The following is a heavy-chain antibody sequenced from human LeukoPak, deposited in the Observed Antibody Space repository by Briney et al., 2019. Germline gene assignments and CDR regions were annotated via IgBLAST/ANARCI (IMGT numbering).Heavy chain of an antibody. J-gene: IGHJ6*03. CDR3: AKAAIDYGDLPYYYYYYYMDV. CDR1: GFTFSSYG. Sequence: GGSLRISCAASGFTFSSYGMHWVRQAPGKGLEWVAFIRYDGSNEYYADSVKGRFTISRDNSKNTLYLQMNSLRAEDTAVYYCAKAAIDYGDLPYYYYYYYMDVWGKGTTVTVSS. CDR2: IRYDGSNE. V-gene: IGHV3-30*02. D-gene: IGHD4-17*01.